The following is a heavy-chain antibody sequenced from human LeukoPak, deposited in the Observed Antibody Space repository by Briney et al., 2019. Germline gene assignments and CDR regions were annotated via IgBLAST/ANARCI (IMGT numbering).Heavy chain of an antibody. J-gene: IGHJ4*02. V-gene: IGHV3-23*01. D-gene: IGHD3-3*01. CDR1: GFTFSSYV. Sequence: GGSLRLSCAASGFTFSSYVMSWVRQAPGKGLEWLSAISGSVNITYYADSVKGRFTISRDNAKNSLYLQMNSPRAEDTAVYYCARVKAELRFLEWLDYWGQGTLVTVSS. CDR2: ISGSVNIT. CDR3: ARVKAELRFLEWLDY.